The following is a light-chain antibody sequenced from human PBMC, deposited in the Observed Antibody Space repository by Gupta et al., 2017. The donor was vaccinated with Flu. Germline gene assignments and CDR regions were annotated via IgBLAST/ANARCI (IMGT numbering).Light chain of an antibody. V-gene: IGKV3-20*01. CDR1: QTVSSSY. CDR3: QQYGSYPLT. Sequence: EIVLTQSPGTLSLSPGERATLSCRASQTVSSSYLAWYQQKPGQAPRLLIDGASSRATGIPDRFSGSGSGTDFTLTVIRLEPEDCAVYDCQQYGSYPLTFGGGTKVDIK. J-gene: IGKJ4*02. CDR2: GAS.